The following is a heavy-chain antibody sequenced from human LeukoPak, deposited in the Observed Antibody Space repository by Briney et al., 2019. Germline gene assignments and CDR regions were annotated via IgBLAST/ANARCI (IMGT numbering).Heavy chain of an antibody. V-gene: IGHV3-48*03. CDR1: GFTFSNYE. Sequence: PGGSLRLSCAASGFTFSNYEMNWVRQALGKGLEWVSYISGSGSTIYYADSVKGRFTISRDNAKNSLYLQMNSLRVEDTAVYYCARDRGYRSSTSCYGHAFDIWGQGTMVTVSS. D-gene: IGHD2-2*01. J-gene: IGHJ3*02. CDR3: ARDRGYRSSTSCYGHAFDI. CDR2: ISGSGSTI.